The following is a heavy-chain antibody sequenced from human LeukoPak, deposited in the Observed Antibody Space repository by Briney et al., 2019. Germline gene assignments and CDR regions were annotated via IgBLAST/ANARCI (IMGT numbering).Heavy chain of an antibody. CDR1: GFTFSSYS. CDR3: ARDFMGVSTA. CDR2: ISSDSNYI. V-gene: IGHV3-21*01. D-gene: IGHD3-16*01. Sequence: PGGSLRLSCAASGFTFSSYSMNWVRQAPGRGLEWVSSISSDSNYIYYEDSLKGRIIISRDNARNSLYLQMNSLRAEDTAVYYCARDFMGVSTAWGQGTLVTVSS. J-gene: IGHJ4*02.